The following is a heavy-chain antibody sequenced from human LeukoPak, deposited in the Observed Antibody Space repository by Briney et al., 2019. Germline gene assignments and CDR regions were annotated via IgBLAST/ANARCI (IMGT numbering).Heavy chain of an antibody. Sequence: GGSLRLSCAASGFTVSSNYMSWVRQAPGKGLEWVSVIYSGGSTYYADSVKGRFTISRDNSKNTLYLQMNSLRAEDTAVYYCARGPPQPRLRGDYGSPNFDYWGQGTLVTVSS. CDR2: IYSGGST. J-gene: IGHJ4*02. D-gene: IGHD4/OR15-4a*01. CDR3: ARGPPQPRLRGDYGSPNFDY. CDR1: GFTVSSNY. V-gene: IGHV3-53*01.